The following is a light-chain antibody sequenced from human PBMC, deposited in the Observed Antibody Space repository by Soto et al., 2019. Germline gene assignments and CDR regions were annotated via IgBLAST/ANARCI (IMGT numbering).Light chain of an antibody. CDR3: QQFYNYPVVT. CDR1: QGISSA. V-gene: IGKV1D-13*01. J-gene: IGKJ3*01. CDR2: DAS. Sequence: AIQLTQSPSSLYASVGDRVTITCRASQGISSALAWYQQKPGKAPKLLIYDASSLESGVPSRVWGGRSGTDFQDPISSLPADGFGTYYGQQFYNYPVVTCCSGTKVDS.